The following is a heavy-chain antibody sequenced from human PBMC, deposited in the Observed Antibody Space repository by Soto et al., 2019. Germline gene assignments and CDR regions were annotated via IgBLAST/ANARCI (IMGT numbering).Heavy chain of an antibody. V-gene: IGHV4-39*07. D-gene: IGHD2-8*01. CDR3: ARYNSYAIDY. CDR1: GGSIRSGSYY. Sequence: SETLSLTCIVSGGSIRSGSYYWGWIRQPPGKGLEWIGSIYDSGSTYYNPSLASRVTLSVDTSKNQFSLKMTSVTAADRAMYFCARYNSYAIDYWGRGTLVTVSS. CDR2: IYDSGST. J-gene: IGHJ4*02.